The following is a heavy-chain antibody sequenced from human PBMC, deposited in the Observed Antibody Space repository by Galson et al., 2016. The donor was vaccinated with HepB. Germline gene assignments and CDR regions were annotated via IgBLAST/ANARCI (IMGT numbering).Heavy chain of an antibody. CDR3: ARSRWENLDL. CDR1: GGSINSTGYY. Sequence: ETLSLTCTVSGGSINSTGYYWGWIRQPPGKGLEWIASLYYSGRIYYNPSLKSRVTMSADTSKNHFSLRVSSVTAADTAVYYCARSRWENLDLWGQGTLVTVS. V-gene: IGHV4-39*02. CDR2: LYYSGRI. J-gene: IGHJ5*02. D-gene: IGHD1-26*01.